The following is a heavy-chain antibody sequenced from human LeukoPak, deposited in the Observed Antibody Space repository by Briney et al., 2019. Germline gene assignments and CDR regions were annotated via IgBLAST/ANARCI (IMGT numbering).Heavy chain of an antibody. CDR3: ARDYYDSSGSPDY. V-gene: IGHV1-2*02. Sequence: ASVKVSCKASGYTFTGYYMHWVRQAPGQGLEWMGWINPNSGGTNYAQKFQGRVTMTRDTSISTAYMELSRQRSDDTAVYYCARDYYDSSGSPDYWGQGTLVTVSS. CDR2: INPNSGGT. D-gene: IGHD3-22*01. J-gene: IGHJ4*02. CDR1: GYTFTGYY.